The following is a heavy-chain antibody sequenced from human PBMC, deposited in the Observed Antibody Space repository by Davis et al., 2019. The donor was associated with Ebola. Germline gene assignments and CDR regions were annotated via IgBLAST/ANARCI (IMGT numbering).Heavy chain of an antibody. CDR1: GFTFSNFA. CDR2: ISGRSGRT. D-gene: IGHD6-6*01. V-gene: IGHV3-23*01. Sequence: GESLKISCVGSGFTFSNFAMSWVRQAPGKGLEWVSAISGRSGRTYYADSVKGRFTISRDNSKNTLYLQMNSLRAEDTAVYYCAKSFSSSPRLRYYYGMDVWGQGTTVTVSS. J-gene: IGHJ6*02. CDR3: AKSFSSSPRLRYYYGMDV.